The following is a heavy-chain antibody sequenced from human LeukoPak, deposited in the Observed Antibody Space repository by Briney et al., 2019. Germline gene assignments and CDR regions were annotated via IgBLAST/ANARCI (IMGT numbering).Heavy chain of an antibody. V-gene: IGHV4-34*01. CDR1: GGSFSGYY. CDR3: ARRATISFDY. Sequence: PSETLSLTCAVSGGSFSGYYWSWIRQPPGKGLEWIGEINHSGSTNYNPSLKSRVTISVDTSKNQFSRKLSSVTAADTAVYCCARRATISFDYWGQGTLVTVSS. J-gene: IGHJ4*02. CDR2: INHSGST. D-gene: IGHD5-24*01.